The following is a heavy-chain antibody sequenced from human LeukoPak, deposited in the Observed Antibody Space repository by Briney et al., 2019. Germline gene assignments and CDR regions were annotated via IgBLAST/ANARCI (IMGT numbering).Heavy chain of an antibody. CDR3: ARGSNWNSYDY. J-gene: IGHJ4*02. Sequence: KSSQTLSLTCTVSRGSISSAGYYWSWIRQPVGKGLEWIGRVYTSGRTNYIPSLKSRVTISLDTSNKQFSLKLSSVTAADTAVYYCARGSNWNSYDYWGQGTLVTVSS. V-gene: IGHV4-61*02. D-gene: IGHD1-1*01. CDR2: VYTSGRT. CDR1: RGSISSAGYY.